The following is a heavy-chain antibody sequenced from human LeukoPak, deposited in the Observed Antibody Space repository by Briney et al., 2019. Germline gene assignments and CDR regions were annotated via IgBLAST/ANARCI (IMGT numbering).Heavy chain of an antibody. Sequence: GESLRLSCAASGFTFSSYTMNWVRQAPRKGPEWVSSTCSTRTYICYADSVKGRFTISRDNAKNSVYLQMDSLRAEDTAVYYCARGFGGYCSSTSCLVTIDYWGQGIPVTVSS. J-gene: IGHJ4*02. CDR3: ARGFGGYCSSTSCLVTIDY. CDR1: GFTFSSYT. V-gene: IGHV3-21*01. CDR2: TCSTRTYI. D-gene: IGHD2-2*01.